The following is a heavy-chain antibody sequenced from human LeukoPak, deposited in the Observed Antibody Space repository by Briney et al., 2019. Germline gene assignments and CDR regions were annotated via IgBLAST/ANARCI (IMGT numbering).Heavy chain of an antibody. Sequence: PGGSLRLSCAASGFTFSSYWMSWVRQAPGKGLEWVANIKQDGSEKYYVDSVKGRFTISRDNAKNSLYLQMNSLRAEDTAVYYCAREGASSGNYMDVWGKGTTVTVSS. D-gene: IGHD6-25*01. CDR3: AREGASSGNYMDV. J-gene: IGHJ6*03. V-gene: IGHV3-7*01. CDR2: IKQDGSEK. CDR1: GFTFSSYW.